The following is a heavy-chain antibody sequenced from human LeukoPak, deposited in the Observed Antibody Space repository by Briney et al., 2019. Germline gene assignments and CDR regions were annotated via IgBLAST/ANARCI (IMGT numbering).Heavy chain of an antibody. CDR3: AKEGRKTGNTYGYECDS. CDR1: GFTFSSYA. J-gene: IGHJ4*02. V-gene: IGHV3-23*01. CDR2: VSSSGGST. Sequence: PGGSLRLSCAASGFTFSSYAMSWVRQAPGKGLEWVSAVSSSGGSTNYADYVKGQFTISRDNSKNTVYLHMNNLRAEDTAVYYCAKEGRKTGNTYGYECDSWGQGTLVTVSS. D-gene: IGHD5-18*01.